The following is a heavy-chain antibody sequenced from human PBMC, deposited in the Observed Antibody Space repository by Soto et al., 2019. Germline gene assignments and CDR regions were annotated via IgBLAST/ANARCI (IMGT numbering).Heavy chain of an antibody. CDR2: RRDKVHSHTT. CDR1: GFTFSDHY. Sequence: ESVGGLVQPGGSLRLSCAASGFTFSDHYMDWVRQAPGKGLECVGRRRDKVHSHTTEYAASVKGRFTISRGDSENSLYLQMNCLTTEDTAVYYCARGVVSTGYFDYWGQGTLVTVSS. CDR3: ARGVVSTGYFDY. J-gene: IGHJ4*02. D-gene: IGHD2-15*01. V-gene: IGHV3-72*01.